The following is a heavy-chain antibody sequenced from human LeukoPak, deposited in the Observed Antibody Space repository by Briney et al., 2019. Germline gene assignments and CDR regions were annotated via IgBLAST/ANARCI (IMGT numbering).Heavy chain of an antibody. Sequence: SETLSLTCTVSGGSISSYYWSWIRQPPGKGLEWIGYIYYSGSTNYNPSLKSRVTISVDTSKNQFSLKLSSVTAADTAVYYCARRRAGSGYDRSPHFDYWGQGTLVTVSS. J-gene: IGHJ4*02. D-gene: IGHD5-12*01. V-gene: IGHV4-59*08. CDR3: ARRRAGSGYDRSPHFDY. CDR2: IYYSGST. CDR1: GGSISSYY.